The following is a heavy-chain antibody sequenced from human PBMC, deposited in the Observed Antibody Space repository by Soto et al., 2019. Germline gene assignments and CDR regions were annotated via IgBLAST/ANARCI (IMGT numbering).Heavy chain of an antibody. CDR3: VRVVAIPGYPDY. D-gene: IGHD5-12*01. CDR2: IYPGGVNI. V-gene: IGHV1-46*01. Sequence: ASVKVSCKAIGYSFTSHYMHWVRQAPGQGLEWMGTIYPGGVNIGYAQKFKGRVTMTKDTSTSTVYMELNSLTSEDTAVYYCVRVVAIPGYPDYWGQGTLVTVSS. J-gene: IGHJ4*02. CDR1: GYSFTSHY.